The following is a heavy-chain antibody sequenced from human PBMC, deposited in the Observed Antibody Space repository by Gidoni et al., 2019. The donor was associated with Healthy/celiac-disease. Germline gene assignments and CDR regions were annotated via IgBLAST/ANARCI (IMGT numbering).Heavy chain of an antibody. V-gene: IGHV4-34*01. CDR1: GGSFSGYY. CDR3: ARGKGYYDFWSGHSTCFDY. Sequence: QVQLQQWGAGLLKPAETLSLTCAVYGGSFSGYYWSWIRQPPGKGLEWIGEINHSGSTNYNPSLKSRVTISVDTSKNQFSLQLSSVTAADTAVYYCARGKGYYDFWSGHSTCFDYWGQGTLVTVSS. D-gene: IGHD3-3*01. CDR2: INHSGST. J-gene: IGHJ4*02.